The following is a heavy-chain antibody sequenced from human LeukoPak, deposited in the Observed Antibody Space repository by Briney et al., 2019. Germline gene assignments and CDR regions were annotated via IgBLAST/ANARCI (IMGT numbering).Heavy chain of an antibody. CDR3: ARHELRYFDWIPGSHAFDI. V-gene: IGHV4-61*02. J-gene: IGHJ3*02. CDR1: GGSISSGSYY. Sequence: SETLSLTCTVSGGSISSGSYYWSWIRQPAGKGLEWIGRIYTSGSTNYNPSLKSRVTISVDTSKNQFSLKLSSVTAADTAVYYCARHELRYFDWIPGSHAFDIWGQGTMVTVSS. D-gene: IGHD3-9*01. CDR2: IYTSGST.